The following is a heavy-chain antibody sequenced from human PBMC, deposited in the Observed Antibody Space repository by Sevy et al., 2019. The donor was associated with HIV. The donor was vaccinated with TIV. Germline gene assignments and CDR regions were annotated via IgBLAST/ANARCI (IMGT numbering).Heavy chain of an antibody. V-gene: IGHV3-7*03. CDR3: ARLSYYYDSSGYSHFDY. D-gene: IGHD3-22*01. CDR1: GFTFSSYW. CDR2: IKQDGSDK. Sequence: GGSLRLSCAASGFTFSSYWMSWVRQAPGKGLEWVANIKQDGSDKYYVDSVKGRFTISRDNAKNSLYLQMNSLRAEDTAVYYCARLSYYYDSSGYSHFDYWGQGTLVTVSS. J-gene: IGHJ4*02.